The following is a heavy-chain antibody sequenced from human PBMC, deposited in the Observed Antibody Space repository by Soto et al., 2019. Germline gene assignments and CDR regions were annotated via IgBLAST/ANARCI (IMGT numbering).Heavy chain of an antibody. D-gene: IGHD6-13*01. V-gene: IGHV3-11*01. CDR1: GFTFSDYY. J-gene: IGHJ5*02. CDR3: ARDPGHSSSWYKYNWFDP. CDR2: ISSSGSTI. Sequence: GGSLRLSCAASGFTFSDYYMSWIRQAPGKGLEWVSYISSSGSTIYYADSVKGRFTISRDNAKNSLYLQMNSLRAEDTAVYYCARDPGHSSSWYKYNWFDPWGQGTLVTVSS.